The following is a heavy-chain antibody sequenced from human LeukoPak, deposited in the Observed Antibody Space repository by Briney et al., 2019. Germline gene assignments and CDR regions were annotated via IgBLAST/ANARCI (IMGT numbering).Heavy chain of an antibody. CDR3: AKVRETRYSSSWYYFDY. Sequence: GGSLRLSCAASGFTFSSYAMSWVRQAPGKGLEWVSAISGSGGSTYYADSVKGRFTISRDNSKNTLYLQTNSLRAEDTAVYYCAKVRETRYSSSWYYFDYWGQGTLVTVSS. D-gene: IGHD6-13*01. CDR2: ISGSGGST. CDR1: GFTFSSYA. V-gene: IGHV3-23*01. J-gene: IGHJ4*02.